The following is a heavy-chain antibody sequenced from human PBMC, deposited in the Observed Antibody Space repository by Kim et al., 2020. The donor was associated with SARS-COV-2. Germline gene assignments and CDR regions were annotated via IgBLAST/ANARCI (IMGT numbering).Heavy chain of an antibody. V-gene: IGHV3-7*01. CDR3: AREWGSGWFLGVNDAFDI. CDR1: GFTFSSYW. J-gene: IGHJ3*02. D-gene: IGHD6-19*01. CDR2: IKQDGSEK. Sequence: GGSLRLSCAASGFTFSSYWMSWVRQAPGKGLEWVANIKQDGSEKYYVDSVKGRFTISRDNAKNSLYLQMNSLRAEDTAVYYCAREWGSGWFLGVNDAFDIWGQGTMVTVSS.